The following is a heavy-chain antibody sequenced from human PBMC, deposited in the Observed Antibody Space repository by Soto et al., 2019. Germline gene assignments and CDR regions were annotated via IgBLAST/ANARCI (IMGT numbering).Heavy chain of an antibody. CDR2: INAGTGHT. V-gene: IGHV1-3*01. Sequence: QVQLVQSGAEVKKPGASVKVSCKTSGHRFTNYGMHWVRQAPGQGLEWMGWINAGTGHTAFSQKLQGRVTINRDTSASTAYMELNNLKYEDTAVYYCARDAKVFGVITNPYDFWGQGTLVTVSS. J-gene: IGHJ4*02. CDR3: ARDAKVFGVITNPYDF. CDR1: GHRFTNYG. D-gene: IGHD3-3*01.